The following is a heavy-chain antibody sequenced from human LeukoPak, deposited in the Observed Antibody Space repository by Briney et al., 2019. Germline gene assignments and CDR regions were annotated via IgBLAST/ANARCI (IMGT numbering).Heavy chain of an antibody. CDR2: INHSGST. J-gene: IGHJ6*02. V-gene: IGHV4-34*01. Sequence: SETLSLTCAVYARSLSGYYWSWIRQPPGKGLEWVGEINHSGSTNYNPSLKSRVTISVDTSKNQFSLKLSSVTAADTTVYYCCLHRSYYYYGMDVWGQGTTVTVSS. D-gene: IGHD5/OR15-5a*01. CDR1: ARSLSGYY. CDR3: CLHRSYYYYGMDV.